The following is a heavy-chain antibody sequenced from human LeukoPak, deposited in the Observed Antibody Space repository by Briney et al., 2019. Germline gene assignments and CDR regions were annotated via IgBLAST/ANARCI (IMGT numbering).Heavy chain of an antibody. CDR2: MNPNSGNT. J-gene: IGHJ6*04. V-gene: IGHV1-8*01. Sequence: GASVKVSCKASGYTFTSYDINWVRQATGQGLEWMGWMNPNSGNTGYAQKFQGRVTMTRNTSISTAYMELSSLRSEDTAVYYCARDGSGSYYNTSYYYYGMDVWGKGTTVTVSS. CDR3: ARDGSGSYYNTSYYYYGMDV. D-gene: IGHD3-10*01. CDR1: GYTFTSYD.